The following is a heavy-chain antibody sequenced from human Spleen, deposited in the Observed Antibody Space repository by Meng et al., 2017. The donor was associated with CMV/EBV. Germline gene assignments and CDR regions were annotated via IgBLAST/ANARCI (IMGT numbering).Heavy chain of an antibody. V-gene: IGHV3-30*02. Sequence: SCAASGFTFSSYAMHWVRQAPGKGLEWVAFIRYDGINKHYTDSVRGRFAISRDNSENTVYLQMNSLRAEDTAVYYCAKDLGDCSSTRCYWGPVDYYYGMDVWGQGTTVTVSS. D-gene: IGHD2-2*01. J-gene: IGHJ6*02. CDR2: IRYDGINK. CDR1: GFTFSSYA. CDR3: AKDLGDCSSTRCYWGPVDYYYGMDV.